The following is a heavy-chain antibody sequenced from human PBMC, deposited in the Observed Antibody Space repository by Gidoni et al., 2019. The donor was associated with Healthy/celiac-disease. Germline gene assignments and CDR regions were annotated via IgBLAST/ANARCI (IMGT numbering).Heavy chain of an antibody. D-gene: IGHD6-19*01. CDR1: GFPLSTARLG. Sequence: QATLKESGPVLVKPTETLTLTCTVPGFPLSTARLGVSWIRQPPGKALEWLAHIFSNDEKSYSTSLKSRLTISKDTAKSQVVLTMTNMEPVDTATYYCERIRPYSSGWHPIDYWGQGTLVTVSS. J-gene: IGHJ4*02. CDR2: IFSNDEK. V-gene: IGHV2-26*01. CDR3: ERIRPYSSGWHPIDY.